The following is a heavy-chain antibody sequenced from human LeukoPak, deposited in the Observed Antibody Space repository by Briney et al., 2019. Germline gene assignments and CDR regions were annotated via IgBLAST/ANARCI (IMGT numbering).Heavy chain of an antibody. CDR2: IKQDGSEK. CDR3: ARLGHHGWFGDRLGLYYYMDV. D-gene: IGHD3-10*01. J-gene: IGHJ6*03. Sequence: QTGGSLRLSCAASGFTFSSYWMSWVRQAPGKGLEWVANIKQDGSEKYYVDSVKGRFTISRDNAKNSLYLQMNSLKASDTAMYYCARLGHHGWFGDRLGLYYYMDVWGKGTTVTISS. CDR1: GFTFSSYW. V-gene: IGHV3-7*03.